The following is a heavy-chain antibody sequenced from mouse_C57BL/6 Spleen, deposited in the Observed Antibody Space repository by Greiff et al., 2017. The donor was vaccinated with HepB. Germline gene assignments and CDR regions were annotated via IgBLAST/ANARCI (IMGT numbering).Heavy chain of an antibody. J-gene: IGHJ1*03. CDR3: ARYGSSYGWYFDV. V-gene: IGHV1-52*01. D-gene: IGHD1-1*01. Sequence: QVQLQHPGAELVRPGSSVKLSCKASGYTFTSYWMHWVKQRPIQGLEWIGNIDPSDSETHYNQKFKDKATLTVDKSSSTAYMQLSSLTSEDSAVYYCARYGSSYGWYFDVWGTGTTVTVSS. CDR1: GYTFTSYW. CDR2: IDPSDSET.